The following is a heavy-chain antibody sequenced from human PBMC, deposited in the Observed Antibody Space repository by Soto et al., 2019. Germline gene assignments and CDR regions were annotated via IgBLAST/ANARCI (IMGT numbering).Heavy chain of an antibody. CDR3: ARGIGYSAQDY. CDR1: GFTFSDYW. D-gene: IGHD1-1*01. CDR2: ISGDGSST. V-gene: IGHV3-74*01. J-gene: IGHJ4*02. Sequence: GGSLRLSCAASGFTFSDYWMHWVRQVPGKGLVWVSRISGDGSSTGYADSVKGRFTISRDNAKNTLYVQMNSLRAEDTAVYYCARGIGYSAQDYWGQGTPVTVS.